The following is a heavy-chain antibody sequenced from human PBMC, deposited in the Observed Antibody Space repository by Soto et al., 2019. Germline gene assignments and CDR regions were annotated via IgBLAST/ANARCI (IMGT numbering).Heavy chain of an antibody. Sequence: SETLSLTCTVSGGSISSSSFYWGWIRQPPGKGLESIAAIYYSGSTYYNPSLKSRVTIFVDTSKNQFSLKLSSVTAADTAVYYCARKRKVDYYDSSGYPGRGWFDPWGQG. CDR3: ARKRKVDYYDSSGYPGRGWFDP. V-gene: IGHV4-39*01. D-gene: IGHD3-22*01. CDR1: GGSISSSSFY. CDR2: IYYSGST. J-gene: IGHJ5*02.